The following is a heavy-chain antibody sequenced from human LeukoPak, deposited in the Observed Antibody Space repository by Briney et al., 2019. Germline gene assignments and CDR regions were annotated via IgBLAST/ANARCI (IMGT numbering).Heavy chain of an antibody. CDR1: GFTFSSYG. V-gene: IGHV3-30*02. D-gene: IGHD3-22*01. Sequence: GGSLRLSFAASGFTFSSYGMHWVRQAPGKGLEWVAFIRYDGSNKYYADSVKGRFTISRDNSKNTLYLQMNSLRAEDTAVYYCAKIHDSSGYPFDIWGQGTMVTVSS. J-gene: IGHJ3*02. CDR3: AKIHDSSGYPFDI. CDR2: IRYDGSNK.